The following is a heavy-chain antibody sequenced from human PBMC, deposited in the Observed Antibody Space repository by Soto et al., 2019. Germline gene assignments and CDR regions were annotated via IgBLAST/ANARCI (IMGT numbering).Heavy chain of an antibody. J-gene: IGHJ4*02. CDR2: IYYSGIT. CDR1: GASLSSRDSF. CDR3: ARIVGITVMDY. Sequence: QVQLQESGPGLVKPSQTLSLTCTVSGASLSSRDSFWSWIRQHPGKGLEWIGYIYYSGITYYNPSLKSRISISIDPSKNQFSLNLMSVTAADTAMYYCARIVGITVMDYWGQGVQVTVSS. V-gene: IGHV4-31*03. D-gene: IGHD1-26*01.